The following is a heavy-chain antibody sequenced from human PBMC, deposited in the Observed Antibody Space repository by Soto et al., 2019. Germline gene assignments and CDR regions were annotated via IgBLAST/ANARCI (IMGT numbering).Heavy chain of an antibody. CDR1: GYSISSSNW. D-gene: IGHD6-6*01. CDR2: IYYSGII. J-gene: IGHJ3*02. V-gene: IGHV4-28*03. CDR3: AREVGEVDYSSSSDAFDI. Sequence: PSETLSLTCAVSGYSISSSNWWGWIRQPPGKGLEWIGYIYYSGIIYYNPSLKSRVTMSRDTSKNQFFLNLDSVTAADTAVYYCAREVGEVDYSSSSDAFDIWGQGTMVTVSS.